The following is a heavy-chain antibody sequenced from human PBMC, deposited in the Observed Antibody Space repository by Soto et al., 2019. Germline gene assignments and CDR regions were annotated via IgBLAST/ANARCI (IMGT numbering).Heavy chain of an antibody. Sequence: EVQLVESGGGLVKPGGSLRLSCAASGFTFSNAWMSWVRQAPGKGLEWVGRIKSKTDGGTTDYAAPVKGRFTISRDDSKNTLYLQMNSLKTEDTAVYYCTSPMVRRYYYYGMDVWGPLTTVTVSS. CDR1: GFTFSNAW. CDR3: TSPMVRRYYYYGMDV. D-gene: IGHD3-10*01. CDR2: IKSKTDGGTT. J-gene: IGHJ6*02. V-gene: IGHV3-15*01.